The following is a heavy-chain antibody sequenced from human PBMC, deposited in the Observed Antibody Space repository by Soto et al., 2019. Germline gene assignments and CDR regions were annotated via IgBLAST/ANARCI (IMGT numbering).Heavy chain of an antibody. CDR1: GGSISSSDFY. CDR2: MYYSGTT. V-gene: IGHV4-39*01. D-gene: IGHD6-25*01. J-gene: IGHJ5*02. CDR3: AVVDSTGNWFDP. Sequence: SETLSLTCTFSGGSISSSDFYWGWLRQTPGKGLEFIGSMYYSGTTYYNPSLKSRVTISVDTSKNQFTLKLISVTAADTAVYYCAVVDSTGNWFDPWGEGALVTVSS.